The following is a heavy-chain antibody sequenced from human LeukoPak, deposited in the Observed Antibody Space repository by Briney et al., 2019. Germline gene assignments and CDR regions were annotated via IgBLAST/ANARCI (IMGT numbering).Heavy chain of an antibody. Sequence: PSETLSLTCAVYGGSFSGYYWSWIRQPPGKGLEWIGEINHSGSTNYNPSLKSRVTISVDTSKNQFSLKLSSVTAADTAVYYCARHRYYYGSGSHNWFDPWGQGTLVTVSS. CDR1: GGSFSGYY. J-gene: IGHJ5*02. V-gene: IGHV4-34*01. CDR2: INHSGST. CDR3: ARHRYYYGSGSHNWFDP. D-gene: IGHD3-10*01.